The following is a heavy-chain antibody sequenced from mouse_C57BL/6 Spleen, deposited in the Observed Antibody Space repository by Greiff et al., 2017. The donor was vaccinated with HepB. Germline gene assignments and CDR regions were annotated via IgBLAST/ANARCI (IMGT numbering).Heavy chain of an antibody. D-gene: IGHD2-1*01. Sequence: EVKLMESGGGLVKPGGSLKLSCAASGFTFSSYAMSWVRQTPEKRLEWVATISDGGSYTYYPDNVKGRFTISRDNAKNNLYLQMSHLKSEDTAMYYCARGDGNFYFDYWGQGTTLTVSS. CDR2: ISDGGSYT. J-gene: IGHJ2*01. CDR3: ARGDGNFYFDY. CDR1: GFTFSSYA. V-gene: IGHV5-4*03.